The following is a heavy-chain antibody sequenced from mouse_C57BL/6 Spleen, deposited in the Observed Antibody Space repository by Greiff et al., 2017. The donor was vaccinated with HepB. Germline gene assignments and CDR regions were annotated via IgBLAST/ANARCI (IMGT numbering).Heavy chain of an antibody. CDR2: IYPRSGNT. J-gene: IGHJ1*03. Sequence: QVQLKQSGAELARPGASVKLSCKASGYTFTSYGISWVKQRTGQGLEWIGEIYPRSGNTYYNEKFKGKATLTADKSSSTAYMELRSLTSEDSAVYFCARGWDYYGSGYWDFDVWGTGTTVTVSS. V-gene: IGHV1-81*01. CDR3: ARGWDYYGSGYWDFDV. CDR1: GYTFTSYG. D-gene: IGHD1-1*01.